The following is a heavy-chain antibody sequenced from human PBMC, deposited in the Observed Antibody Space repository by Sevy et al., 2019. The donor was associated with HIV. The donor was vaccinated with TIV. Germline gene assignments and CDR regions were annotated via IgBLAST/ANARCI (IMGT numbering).Heavy chain of an antibody. CDR2: IYPGDSDT. CDR3: ARFQWDIVVVPATQYGMDV. D-gene: IGHD2-2*01. V-gene: IGHV5-51*01. J-gene: IGHJ6*02. Sequence: GESLKISCKGSGYSFTSYWIGWVRQTPGKGLEWMGIIYPGDSDTRYSPSFQGQVTISADKSISTAYLRWSSLKASDTAMHYCARFQWDIVVVPATQYGMDVWGQGTTVTVSS. CDR1: GYSFTSYW.